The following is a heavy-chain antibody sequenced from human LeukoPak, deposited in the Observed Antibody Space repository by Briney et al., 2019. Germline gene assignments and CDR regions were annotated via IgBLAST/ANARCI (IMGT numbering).Heavy chain of an antibody. CDR1: GFTFSSYG. D-gene: IGHD3-3*01. CDR2: IRYDGSNK. CDR3: AKSTGDFWSAYREYFQH. V-gene: IGHV3-30*02. Sequence: PGGSLRLSCAASGFTFSSYGMHWVRQAPGKGLEWVAFIRYDGSNKYYADSVKGRFTISRDNSKNTLYLQMNSLRAEDTAVYYCAKSTGDFWSAYREYFQHWGQGTLVTVSS. J-gene: IGHJ1*01.